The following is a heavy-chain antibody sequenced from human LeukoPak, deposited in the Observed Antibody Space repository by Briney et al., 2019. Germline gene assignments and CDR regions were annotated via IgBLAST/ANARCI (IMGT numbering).Heavy chain of an antibody. CDR3: ARDSRGTVTLDY. V-gene: IGHV1-2*02. CDR1: GYTFTGYY. J-gene: IGHJ4*02. Sequence: ASVKVSCKASGYTFTGYYMHWVRQAPGQGLEWMGWINPNSGGTNYAQKFQGRVTMTRDTSISTVYMELSRLRSDDTAVYYCARDSRGTVTLDYWGQGTLVTVSS. D-gene: IGHD4-17*01. CDR2: INPNSGGT.